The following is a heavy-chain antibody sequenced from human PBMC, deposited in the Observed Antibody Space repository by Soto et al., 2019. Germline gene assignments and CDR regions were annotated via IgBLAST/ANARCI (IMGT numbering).Heavy chain of an antibody. J-gene: IGHJ4*02. CDR3: ARVYYGSGSHIHDYFDY. CDR1: GYTFTSYA. D-gene: IGHD3-10*01. CDR2: INAGNGNT. Sequence: GASVKVSCKASGYTFTSYAMHLVRQAPGQRLEWMGWINAGNGNTKYSQKFQGRVTITRDTSASTAYMELSSLRSEDTAVYYCARVYYGSGSHIHDYFDYWVQGTLVTVSS. V-gene: IGHV1-3*01.